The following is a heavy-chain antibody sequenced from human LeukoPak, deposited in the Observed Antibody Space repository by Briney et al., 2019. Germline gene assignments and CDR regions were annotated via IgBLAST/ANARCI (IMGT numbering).Heavy chain of an antibody. CDR3: ARRATRYFDWLLSPPVFSYFDY. Sequence: SETLSLTCAVYGGSFSGYYWSWIRQPPGKGLEWIGEINHSGSTNYNPSLKSRVTISVDTSKNQFSLKLSSVTAADTAVYYCARRATRYFDWLLSPPVFSYFDYWGQGTLVTVSS. J-gene: IGHJ4*02. CDR1: GGSFSGYY. D-gene: IGHD3-9*01. CDR2: INHSGST. V-gene: IGHV4-34*01.